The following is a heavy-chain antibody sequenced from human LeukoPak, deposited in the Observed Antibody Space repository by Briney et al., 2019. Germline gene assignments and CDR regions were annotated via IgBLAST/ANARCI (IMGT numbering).Heavy chain of an antibody. J-gene: IGHJ4*02. D-gene: IGHD6-13*01. Sequence: ASETLSLTCTVSGGSISSGDYYWSWIRQPPGKGLEWIGYIYYSGSTYYNPSLKSRVTISVDTSKNQFSLKLSSVTAADTAVYYCARSASSSSFDYWGQGTLVTVSS. V-gene: IGHV4-30-4*08. CDR3: ARSASSSSFDY. CDR1: GGSISSGDYY. CDR2: IYYSGST.